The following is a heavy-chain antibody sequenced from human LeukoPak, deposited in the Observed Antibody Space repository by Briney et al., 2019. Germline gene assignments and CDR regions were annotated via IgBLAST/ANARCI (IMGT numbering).Heavy chain of an antibody. Sequence: ASVKVSCKASGYSFTGYYIHWVRQAPGQGLEWMGWINPNSGGTNYAQKFQGRVTMTRNTSISTAYMELSSLRSEDTAVYYCARSWAGYSIDYWGQGTLVTVSS. D-gene: IGHD3/OR15-3a*01. J-gene: IGHJ4*02. CDR1: GYSFTGYY. CDR2: INPNSGGT. V-gene: IGHV1-2*02. CDR3: ARSWAGYSIDY.